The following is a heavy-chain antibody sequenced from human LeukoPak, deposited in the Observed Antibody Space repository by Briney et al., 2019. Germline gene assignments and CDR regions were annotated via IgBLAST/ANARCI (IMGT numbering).Heavy chain of an antibody. J-gene: IGHJ4*02. Sequence: SETLSLTCAVYGGSFSGYYWSWIRQPPGEGLEWIGEINHSGSTNYNPSLKSRVTISVDTSKNQFSLKLSSVTAADTAVYYCARLKTHSSSSYYFDYWGQGTLVTVSS. CDR3: ARLKTHSSSSYYFDY. V-gene: IGHV4-34*01. CDR1: GGSFSGYY. CDR2: INHSGST. D-gene: IGHD6-13*01.